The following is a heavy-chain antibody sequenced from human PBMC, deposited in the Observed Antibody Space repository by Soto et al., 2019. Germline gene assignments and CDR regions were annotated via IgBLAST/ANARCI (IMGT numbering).Heavy chain of an antibody. CDR2: INPNSGGT. Sequence: ASVKVSCKASGYTFTVYYMHCVRQAPGQGLEWMGWINPNSGGTNYAQKFQGRVTMTRDTSISTAYMELSRLRSDDTAVYYCARAYYYGSGSSGYWGQGTLVTVSS. CDR1: GYTFTVYY. V-gene: IGHV1-2*02. CDR3: ARAYYYGSGSSGY. J-gene: IGHJ4*02. D-gene: IGHD3-10*01.